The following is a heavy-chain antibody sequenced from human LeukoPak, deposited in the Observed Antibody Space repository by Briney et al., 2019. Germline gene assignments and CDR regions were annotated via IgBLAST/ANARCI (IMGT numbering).Heavy chain of an antibody. CDR3: AVVGGYFDY. D-gene: IGHD3-10*01. J-gene: IGHJ4*02. Sequence: SETLSLTCAVYGGSFSGYYWSWIRQPPGKGLEWIGEINHSGSTNNNPSLKSRVTISVDTSKNQFSLKLRSVTAADTAVYYCAVVGGYFDYWGQGILVAVSS. CDR2: INHSGST. CDR1: GGSFSGYY. V-gene: IGHV4-34*01.